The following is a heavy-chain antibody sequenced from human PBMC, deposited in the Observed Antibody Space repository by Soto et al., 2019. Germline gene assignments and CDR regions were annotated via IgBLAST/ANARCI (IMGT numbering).Heavy chain of an antibody. J-gene: IGHJ4*02. Sequence: PGGSLRLSCAASEFTFRSYWMHWVRQAPGKGLEWVSSISSTTNYIYYGDSMKGRFTISRDNAKNSLYLEMNSLRAEDTAVYYCARESEDLTSNFDYWGQGTLVTVSS. CDR2: ISSTTNYI. CDR1: EFTFRSYW. V-gene: IGHV3-21*06. CDR3: ARESEDLTSNFDY.